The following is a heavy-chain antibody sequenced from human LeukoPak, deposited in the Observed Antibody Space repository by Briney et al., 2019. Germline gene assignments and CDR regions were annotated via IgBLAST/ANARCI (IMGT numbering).Heavy chain of an antibody. V-gene: IGHV1-46*01. J-gene: IGHJ4*02. CDR1: GYTFTSYY. CDR3: ARDAHYYGSGSNFDY. CDR2: INPSGGST. D-gene: IGHD3-10*01. Sequence: GASVKVSCKASGYTFTSYYMHWVRQAPGQGLEWMGIINPSGGSTSYAQKFQGRVTMTRDMSTSTVYMELSSLRSEDTAVYYCARDAHYYGSGSNFDYWGQGTLVTVSS.